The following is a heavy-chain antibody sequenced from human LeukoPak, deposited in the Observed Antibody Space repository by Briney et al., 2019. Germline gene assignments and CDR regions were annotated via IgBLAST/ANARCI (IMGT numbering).Heavy chain of an antibody. J-gene: IGHJ4*02. CDR1: GGSFSGYY. CDR2: INHSGST. V-gene: IGHV4-34*01. D-gene: IGHD4-23*01. Sequence: PSESLSLTCAVYGGSFSGYYWSWIRQPPGKGLEWIGEINHSGSTNYNPSLKSRVTISVDTSKNQFSLKLRSVTAADTAAYYCARVGGNSAGYWGQGTLVTVSS. CDR3: ARVGGNSAGY.